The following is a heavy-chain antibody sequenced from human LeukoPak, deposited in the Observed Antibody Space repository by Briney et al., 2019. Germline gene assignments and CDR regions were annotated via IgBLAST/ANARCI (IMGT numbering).Heavy chain of an antibody. CDR2: ISSSSSYI. CDR1: GFTFSSYS. Sequence: GGSLRLSCAASGFTFSSYSMNWVRQAPGKGLEWVSSISSSSSYIYYADSVKGRFTISRDNAKNSLYLQMNSLRAEDTAVYYCARDRLLSWAKGFDYWGQGTLVTVSS. V-gene: IGHV3-21*01. J-gene: IGHJ4*02. D-gene: IGHD3-16*01. CDR3: ARDRLLSWAKGFDY.